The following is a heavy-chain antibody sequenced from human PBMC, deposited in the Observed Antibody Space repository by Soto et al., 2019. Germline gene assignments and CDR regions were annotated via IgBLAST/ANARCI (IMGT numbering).Heavy chain of an antibody. CDR1: EFTFTYAW. J-gene: IGHJ4*02. V-gene: IGHV3-15*01. D-gene: IGHD3-16*02. CDR2: IKSKTDGGTT. Sequence: GGSLRLSCAASEFTFTYAWMSWVRQAPGKGLEWVGRIKSKTDGGTTDYAAPVKGRFTISRDESQNTLYLQMNSLKTEDTAVYYCTSLYYGHWGQGTLVTVSS. CDR3: TSLYYGH.